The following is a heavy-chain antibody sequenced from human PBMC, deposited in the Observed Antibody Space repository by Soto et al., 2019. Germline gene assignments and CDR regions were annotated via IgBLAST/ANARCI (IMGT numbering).Heavy chain of an antibody. CDR3: ARVTKQQLWEGAFDI. D-gene: IGHD6-13*01. V-gene: IGHV1-18*01. CDR1: GYTFTSYG. J-gene: IGHJ3*02. CDR2: ISAYNGNT. Sequence: ASVKVSCKASGYTFTSYGISWVRQAPGQGLEWMGWISAYNGNTNYAQKLQGRVTMTTDTSTSTAYMELRSLRSDDTAVYYCARVTKQQLWEGAFDIWGQGTMVTVSS.